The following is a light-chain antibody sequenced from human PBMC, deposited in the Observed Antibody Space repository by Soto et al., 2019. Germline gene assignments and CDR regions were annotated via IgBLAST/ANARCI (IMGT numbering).Light chain of an antibody. V-gene: IGLV4-69*01. CDR1: SGHKSYA. CDR2: LNSDCRH. CDR3: QTSGTDILV. J-gene: IGLJ2*01. Sequence: QAVVTQSHSASASLGASVRLTCSLRSGHKSYAIAWHQQQPEKGPRFLMQLNSDCRHRKGDGIAHRFSGSSSGAERYLTLSSLRADDDGHYYCQTSGTDILVFAGGTQLTVL.